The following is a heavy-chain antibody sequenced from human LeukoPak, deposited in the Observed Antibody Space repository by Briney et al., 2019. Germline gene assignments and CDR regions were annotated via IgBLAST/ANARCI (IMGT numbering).Heavy chain of an antibody. CDR2: ISYDGSNK. CDR3: ARGDYGALYYYYYMDV. J-gene: IGHJ6*03. V-gene: IGHV3-30*04. Sequence: PGRSLRLSCAASGFTFSSYAMHWVRQAPGKGLEWVAVISYDGSNKYYADSVKGRFTISRDNSKNTLYLQMNSLRAEDTAVYYCARGDYGALYYYYYMDVWGKGTTVTVSS. D-gene: IGHD4-17*01. CDR1: GFTFSSYA.